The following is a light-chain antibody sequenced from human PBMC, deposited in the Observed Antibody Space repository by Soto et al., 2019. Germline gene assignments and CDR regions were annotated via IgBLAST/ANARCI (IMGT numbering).Light chain of an antibody. CDR1: RSEIGGYNY. V-gene: IGLV2-8*01. CDR3: SSYAASNNFYFV. CDR2: EVT. J-gene: IGLJ3*02. Sequence: QSALTQPPSASGSPGQSVTISCTGTRSEIGGYNYVSWYQQYPGRAPKLMIYEVTKRPSGVPDRFSGSKSGNTASLTVSGLQAEDEADYYCSSYAASNNFYFVFGGGTKVTVL.